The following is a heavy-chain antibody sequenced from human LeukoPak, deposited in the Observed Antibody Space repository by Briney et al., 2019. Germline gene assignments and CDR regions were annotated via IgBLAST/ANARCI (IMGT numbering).Heavy chain of an antibody. Sequence: SETLSLTCTVSGGSISSGSYYWSWIRQPAGKGLEWIGRIYTSGSTNYNPSLKSRVTISVDTSKNQFSLKLSSVTAVDTAVYYCARGGYDFWSGYYEKAFDIWAKGQWSPSLQ. CDR1: GGSISSGSYY. D-gene: IGHD3-3*01. CDR2: IYTSGST. V-gene: IGHV4-61*02. CDR3: ARGGYDFWSGYYEKAFDI. J-gene: IGHJ3*02.